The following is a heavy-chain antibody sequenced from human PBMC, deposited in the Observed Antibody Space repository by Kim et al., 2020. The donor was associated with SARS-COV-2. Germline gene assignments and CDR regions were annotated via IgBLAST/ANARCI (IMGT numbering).Heavy chain of an antibody. Sequence: ASVKVSCKTSGYTFTTYGISWVRQAPGQGLEWMGWISVYSGHTIYAQNFQGRVTMTTDTSTTTAYMELRSLRSDDTAVYYCARDPEGDYDFDCWGQGTLVTVSS. CDR1: GYTFTTYG. D-gene: IGHD4-17*01. J-gene: IGHJ4*02. V-gene: IGHV1-18*01. CDR3: ARDPEGDYDFDC. CDR2: ISVYSGHT.